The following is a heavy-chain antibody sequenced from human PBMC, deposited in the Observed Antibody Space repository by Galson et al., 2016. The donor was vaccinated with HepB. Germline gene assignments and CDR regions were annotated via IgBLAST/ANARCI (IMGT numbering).Heavy chain of an antibody. Sequence: SLRLSCAGSGFTFSRFWMNWVRQAPGKGLEWVASIKEDGSKTSYVDSVKGRFTISRDNVENSLYLQMNSLRAEDTAVYYCARYGDEAGWNFQHWGQGTLVTVSS. V-gene: IGHV3-7*03. CDR1: GFTFSRFW. D-gene: IGHD6-19*01. CDR2: IKEDGSKT. CDR3: ARYGDEAGWNFQH. J-gene: IGHJ1*01.